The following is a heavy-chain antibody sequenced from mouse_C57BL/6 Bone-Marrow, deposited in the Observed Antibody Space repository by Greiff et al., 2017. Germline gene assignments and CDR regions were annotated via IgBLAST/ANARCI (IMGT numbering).Heavy chain of an antibody. CDR2: IDPSDSST. V-gene: IGHV1-50*01. D-gene: IGHD3-2*02. CDR3: ARSTGYVDYFDY. CDR1: GYTFTSYW. J-gene: IGHJ2*01. Sequence: QVQLQQPGAELVKPGASVKLSCKASGYTFTSYWMQWVKQRPGQGLEWIGEIDPSDSSTNYNQKLKGEATLNVDPSSSTAYMQLSSLTSEYSAVYYCARSTGYVDYFDYWGQGTTLPVSS.